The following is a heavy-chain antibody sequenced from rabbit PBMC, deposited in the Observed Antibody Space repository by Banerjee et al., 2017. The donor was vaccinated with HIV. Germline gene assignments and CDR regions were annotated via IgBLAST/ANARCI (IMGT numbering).Heavy chain of an antibody. V-gene: IGHV1S69*01. Sequence: QSLEESGGRLVTPGTPLTLTCTASGFTISSYHMSWVRQAPGKGLEWIGYITYYASWAKGRFTISRTSTTVDLKMSRLTTEDTATYFCARTTDFSEGDLWGPGTLVTV. CDR2: IT. CDR1: GFTISSYH. J-gene: IGHJ4*01. CDR3: ARTTDFSEGDL. D-gene: IGHD1-1*01.